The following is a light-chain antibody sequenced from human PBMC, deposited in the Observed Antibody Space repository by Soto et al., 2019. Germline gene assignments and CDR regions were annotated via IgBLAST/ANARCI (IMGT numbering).Light chain of an antibody. Sequence: DIVLTQTPLSSPVTLGQPASISCRSSQSLVHSDGNTYLNWLQQRPGQPPRLLIYEVSNRFSGVPDRFSRSGAGTDFTLEISRVEAEDVGVYYCMQTTQLPLTFGGGTKVEIK. V-gene: IGKV2-24*01. CDR2: EVS. J-gene: IGKJ4*01. CDR1: QSLVHSDGNTY. CDR3: MQTTQLPLT.